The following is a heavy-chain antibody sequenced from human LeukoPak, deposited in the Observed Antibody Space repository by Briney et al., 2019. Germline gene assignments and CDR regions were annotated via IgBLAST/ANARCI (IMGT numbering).Heavy chain of an antibody. V-gene: IGHV4-61*02. CDR3: ARVDGSSGYLFDY. CDR1: GGSISSSSYY. Sequence: SETLSLTCTVSGGSISSSSYYWSWIRQPAGKGLEWIGRIYTSGSTNYNPSLKSRVTMSVDTSKNQFSLKLSSVTAADTAVYYCARVDGSSGYLFDYWGQGTLVTVSS. D-gene: IGHD3-22*01. J-gene: IGHJ4*02. CDR2: IYTSGST.